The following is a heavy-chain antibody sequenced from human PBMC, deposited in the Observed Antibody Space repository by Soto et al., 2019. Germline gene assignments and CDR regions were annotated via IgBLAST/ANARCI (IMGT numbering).Heavy chain of an antibody. V-gene: IGHV3-23*01. J-gene: IGHJ6*02. CDR3: AKFAGNCYYYHGMDV. Sequence: GGSLRLSCAASGFTCSSYAMSWVRQAPGKGLEWVSAISGSGGSTYYADSVKGRFTIPRDNSKNTLYLQMNSLRAEDTAVYYCAKFAGNCYYYHGMDVWGQGTTVTVS. CDR2: ISGSGGST. CDR1: GFTCSSYA.